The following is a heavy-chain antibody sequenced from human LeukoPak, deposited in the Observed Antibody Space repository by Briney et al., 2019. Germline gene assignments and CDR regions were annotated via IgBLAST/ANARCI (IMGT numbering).Heavy chain of an antibody. D-gene: IGHD3-22*01. CDR1: VGSFSGYY. J-gene: IGHJ5*02. V-gene: IGHV4-34*01. Sequence: PSETLSLTCAVYVGSFSGYYWSWIRQPPGKGLEWIGEINHRGSTKYNPSLKSRVTISVDTSKNQFSLRLSSVTAADTAVYYCARHRYYYDSSGYYYQPWGQGTLVTVSS. CDR3: ARHRYYYDSSGYYYQP. CDR2: INHRGST.